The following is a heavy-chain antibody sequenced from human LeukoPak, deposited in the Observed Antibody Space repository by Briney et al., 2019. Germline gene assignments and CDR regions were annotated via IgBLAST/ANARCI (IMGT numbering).Heavy chain of an antibody. J-gene: IGHJ4*02. CDR3: ASTRTGGNSRRQFDY. CDR2: ISSSGSTI. V-gene: IGHV3-48*03. Sequence: PGGSLRLSCAASGFTFSSYEMNWVRQAPGKGLEWVSYISSSGSTIYYADSVKGRFTISRDNAKNSLYLQMNSLRAEDTAVYYCASTRTGGNSRRQFDYWGQGTLVTVSS. D-gene: IGHD4-23*01. CDR1: GFTFSSYE.